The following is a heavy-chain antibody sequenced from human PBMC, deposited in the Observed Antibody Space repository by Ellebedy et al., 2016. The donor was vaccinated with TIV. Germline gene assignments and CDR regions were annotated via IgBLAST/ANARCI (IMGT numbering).Heavy chain of an antibody. CDR1: GFTFSSYW. J-gene: IGHJ4*02. CDR2: IKQDGSEK. V-gene: IGHV3-7*03. CDR3: ARDGPGHYYDSSGYYGYFDY. D-gene: IGHD3-22*01. Sequence: GESLKISCAASGFTFSSYWMSWVRQAPGKGLEWVANIKQDGSEKYYVDSVKGRFTISRDNAKNSLYLQMNSLRAEDTAVYYCARDGPGHYYDSSGYYGYFDYWGQGTLVTVSS.